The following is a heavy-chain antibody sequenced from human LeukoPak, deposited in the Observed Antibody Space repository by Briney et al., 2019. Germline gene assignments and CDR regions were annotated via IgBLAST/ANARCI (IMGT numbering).Heavy chain of an antibody. Sequence: GASVKVSCKASGYTFISYGVSWVRQAPGQGLEWMGWISTYGGSTNYAQKLQGRVTVTTDTSTSTVYMELRSLRSDDTAVYYCARPNTEANGYYFDYWSQGTLVTVSS. CDR2: ISTYGGST. CDR3: ARPNTEANGYYFDY. J-gene: IGHJ4*02. CDR1: GYTFISYG. V-gene: IGHV1-18*01. D-gene: IGHD5-18*01.